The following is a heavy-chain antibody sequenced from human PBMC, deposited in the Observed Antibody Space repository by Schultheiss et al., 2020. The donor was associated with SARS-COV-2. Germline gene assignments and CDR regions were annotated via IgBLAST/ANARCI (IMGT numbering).Heavy chain of an antibody. CDR1: GFTFSSYA. Sequence: GGSLRLSCAASGFTFSSYAMHWVRQAPGKGLEWVAVISYDGSNKFYADSVKGRFTISRDNSKNTLYLQMNNLRPEDTAVYYCARSELGFCSRTSCYTPYYYYGMDVWGQGTTVTVSS. D-gene: IGHD2-2*02. CDR2: ISYDGSNK. CDR3: ARSELGFCSRTSCYTPYYYYGMDV. V-gene: IGHV3-30-3*01. J-gene: IGHJ6*02.